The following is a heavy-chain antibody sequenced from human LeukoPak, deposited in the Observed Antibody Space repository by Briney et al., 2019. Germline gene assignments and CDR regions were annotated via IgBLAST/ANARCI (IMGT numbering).Heavy chain of an antibody. CDR1: GGSISSYY. D-gene: IGHD1-26*01. Sequence: KPSETLSLTCTVSGGSISSYYWSWIRQPPGKGLEWIGYIYYSGGTNYNPSLKSRVTISVDTSKNQFSLKLSSVTAADTAVYYCAREADTSLSYWGQGTLVTVSS. J-gene: IGHJ4*02. V-gene: IGHV4-59*01. CDR2: IYYSGGT. CDR3: AREADTSLSY.